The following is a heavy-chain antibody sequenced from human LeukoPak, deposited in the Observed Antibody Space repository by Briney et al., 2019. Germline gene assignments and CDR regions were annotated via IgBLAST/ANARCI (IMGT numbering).Heavy chain of an antibody. CDR2: INTNTGNP. J-gene: IGHJ5*02. CDR1: GYTFTSYA. V-gene: IGHV7-4-1*02. CDR3: ARALPHQLPFSEWFDP. Sequence: ASVKVSCKASGYTFTSYAMNWVRQAPGQGLEWMGWINTNTGNPTYAQGFTGRFVFSLDTSVSTAYLQISSLKAEDTAVYYCARALPHQLPFSEWFDPWGQGTLVTVSS. D-gene: IGHD2-2*01.